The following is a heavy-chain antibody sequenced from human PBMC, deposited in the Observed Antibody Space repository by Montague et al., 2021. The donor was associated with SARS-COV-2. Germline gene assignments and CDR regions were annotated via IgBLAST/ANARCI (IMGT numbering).Heavy chain of an antibody. J-gene: IGHJ4*02. V-gene: IGHV4-59*01. Sequence: SETLLTCTVSGGSISSYYWSWIRQPPGKGLEWIGYIYYSGSTNYNPSLKSRVTISVDTSKNQFSLKLSSVTAADTAVYYCASQVPDFWSGIDYWGQGTLVTVSS. CDR3: ASQVPDFWSGIDY. CDR1: GGSISSYY. CDR2: IYYSGST. D-gene: IGHD3-3*01.